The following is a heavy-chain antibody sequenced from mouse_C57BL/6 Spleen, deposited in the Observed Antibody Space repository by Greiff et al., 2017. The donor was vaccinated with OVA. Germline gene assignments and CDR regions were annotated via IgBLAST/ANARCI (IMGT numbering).Heavy chain of an antibody. CDR1: GYSITSGYY. D-gene: IGHD1-1*01. Sequence: EVQLQESGPGLVKPSQSLSLTCSVTGYSITSGYYGNWIRQLPGNKWEWMGYISYDGSNNYNPSFKNRISITRDTSKNQFFQKLTSVTTEDSSTYYCATYYGSSLWAMDYWGQGTSVTVSS. CDR2: ISYDGSN. V-gene: IGHV3-6*01. CDR3: ATYYGSSLWAMDY. J-gene: IGHJ4*01.